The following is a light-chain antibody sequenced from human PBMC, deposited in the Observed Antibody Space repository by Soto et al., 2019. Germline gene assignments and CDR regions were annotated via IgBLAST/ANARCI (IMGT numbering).Light chain of an antibody. CDR1: QSVSSSY. V-gene: IGKV3-20*01. CDR2: GAS. J-gene: IGKJ3*01. CDR3: QQYGSSPEVT. Sequence: IVLTQSPGTLSLSSGERATLSCRASQSVSSSYLAWYQQKPGQAPRLLIYGASSRATGIPGRFSGSGSGTDFTLTISRLEPEDFAVYYCQQYGSSPEVTFGPGTKVDIK.